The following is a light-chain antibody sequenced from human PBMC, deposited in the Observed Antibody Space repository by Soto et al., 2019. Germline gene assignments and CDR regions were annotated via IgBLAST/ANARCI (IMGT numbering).Light chain of an antibody. CDR2: GAS. V-gene: IGKV3D-15*01. CDR1: QSVMSN. J-gene: IGKJ3*01. CDR3: QQYNDWPFT. Sequence: IVMTQSPVTLSVSPGERATLSCWASQSVMSNLAWYQHKPGQAPRLLIYGASIRATGIPARFSGSGSETEFTLTISSLQSEDFAIYFCQQYNDWPFTFGPGTKVDIK.